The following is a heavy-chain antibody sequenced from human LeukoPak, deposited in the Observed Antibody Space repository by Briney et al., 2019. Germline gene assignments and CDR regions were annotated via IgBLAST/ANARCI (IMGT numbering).Heavy chain of an antibody. Sequence: GGSLRLSCAASGFTFNNFGMHWVRQAPGKGLEWVTFIQYNGNNKYYADSVKGRFTISRDNSKNTLYLQMNSLRVEDTAVYFCARESHYYYYMDVWGKGTTVTVSS. CDR1: GFTFNNFG. CDR2: IQYNGNNK. J-gene: IGHJ6*03. CDR3: ARESHYYYYMDV. V-gene: IGHV3-30*02.